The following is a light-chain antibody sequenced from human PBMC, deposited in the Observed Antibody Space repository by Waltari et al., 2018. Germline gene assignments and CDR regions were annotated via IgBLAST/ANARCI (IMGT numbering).Light chain of an antibody. CDR3: QSSDSSNQVV. CDR1: TASTASNL. V-gene: IGLV6-57*01. Sequence: NLMLTQPHSVSQSPWKTLTNSCTRSTASTASNLVPWSQQRPGSSPSTLIYDDNQRPPGVPDRFSGSIDGSSNSASLTISALKTEDEADYYCQSSDSSNQVVFGGGARLPVL. CDR2: DDN. J-gene: IGLJ3*02.